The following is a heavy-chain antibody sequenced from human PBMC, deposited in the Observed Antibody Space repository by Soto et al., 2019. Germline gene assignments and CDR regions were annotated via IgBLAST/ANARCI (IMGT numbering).Heavy chain of an antibody. CDR3: ARDRESYSSSSSDP. CDR2: ISAYNGNT. D-gene: IGHD6-13*01. Sequence: QVQLVQSGAEVKKPGASVKVSCKASGYTFTSYGISWVRQAPGQGLEWMGWISAYNGNTNYAQKLQGRVTMTTHASTSTADMELRSLRSDDTAVYYCARDRESYSSSSSDPWGQGTLVTVSS. CDR1: GYTFTSYG. J-gene: IGHJ5*02. V-gene: IGHV1-18*01.